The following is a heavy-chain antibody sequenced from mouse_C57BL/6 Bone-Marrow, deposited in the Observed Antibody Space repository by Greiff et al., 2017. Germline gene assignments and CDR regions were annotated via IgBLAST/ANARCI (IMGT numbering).Heavy chain of an antibody. CDR3: ASLLRYAWFAY. V-gene: IGHV1-64*01. J-gene: IGHJ3*01. CDR1: GYTFTSYW. D-gene: IGHD1-1*01. Sequence: QVQLQQPGAELVKPGASVKLSCKASGYTFTSYWMHWVKQRPGQGLEWIGMIHPKSGSTNYNAKFKSKATLTVDKSSSTAYMQLSSLTAEDAAVYCCASLLRYAWFAYWGQGTLVTVSA. CDR2: IHPKSGST.